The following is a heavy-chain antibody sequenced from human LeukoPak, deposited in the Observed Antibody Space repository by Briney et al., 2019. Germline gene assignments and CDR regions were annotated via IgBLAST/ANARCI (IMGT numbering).Heavy chain of an antibody. D-gene: IGHD6-25*01. CDR3: TTDLAAILTGGDY. Sequence: KPGGSLRLSCAASGFTFNLAWINWVRQAPGKGLEWVGRIKNKIDGGTTDYAAPVKGRFTISRDDSKNTLYLQMNSLKTEDTAVYYCTTDLAAILTGGDYWGQGTLVTVSS. CDR2: IKNKIDGGTT. CDR1: GFTFNLAW. V-gene: IGHV3-15*07. J-gene: IGHJ4*02.